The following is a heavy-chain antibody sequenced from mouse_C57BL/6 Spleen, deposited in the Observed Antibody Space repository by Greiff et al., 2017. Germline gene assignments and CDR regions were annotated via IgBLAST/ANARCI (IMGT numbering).Heavy chain of an antibody. D-gene: IGHD1-1*01. CDR2: IDPSDSET. J-gene: IGHJ2*01. Sequence: QVQLQQPGAELVRPGSSVKLSCKASGFTFTSYWMHWVKQRPIQGLEWIGNIDPSDSETHYNQKFKDKATLTVDKSSSTAYMQLSSLTSEDSAVYYCARGIYYYGSSYLDYWGQGTTLTVSS. CDR3: ARGIYYYGSSYLDY. CDR1: GFTFTSYW. V-gene: IGHV1-52*01.